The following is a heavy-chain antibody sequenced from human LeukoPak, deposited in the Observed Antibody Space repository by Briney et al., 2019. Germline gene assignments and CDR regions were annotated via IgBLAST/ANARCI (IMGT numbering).Heavy chain of an antibody. CDR3: AGDRLRLADS. CDR1: GFTFSSYA. CDR2: ISYDGSNK. Sequence: AGGSLRLSCAASGFTFSSYAIHWVRQAPGKGLEWVAVISYDGSNKYYADSVKGRFTISRDNSKNTLYVQMNSLRVEDTAVYYCAGDRLRLADSWGQGTLVTVSS. D-gene: IGHD2-15*01. J-gene: IGHJ4*02. V-gene: IGHV3-30-3*01.